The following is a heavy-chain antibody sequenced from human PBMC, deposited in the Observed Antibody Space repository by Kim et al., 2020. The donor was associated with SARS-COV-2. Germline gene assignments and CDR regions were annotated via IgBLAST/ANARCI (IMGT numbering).Heavy chain of an antibody. J-gene: IGHJ4*02. CDR3: AKDGSSSSGTFDY. V-gene: IGHV3-43*02. Sequence: GGSLRLSCAASGFTFDDYAMHWVRQPPGKGLEWVSLISGDGGTTYYADSVKGRFTISRDNSDNSLYLQMNSLRTEETALYYCAKDGSSSSGTFDYWGQGT. CDR2: ISGDGGTT. D-gene: IGHD6-6*01. CDR1: GFTFDDYA.